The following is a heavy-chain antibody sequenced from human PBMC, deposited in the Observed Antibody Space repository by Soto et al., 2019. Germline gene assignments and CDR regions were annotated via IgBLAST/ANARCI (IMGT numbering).Heavy chain of an antibody. CDR3: ATYGVPDY. J-gene: IGHJ4*02. CDR2: ISDSGDSR. CDR1: GFTFSSYV. D-gene: IGHD4-17*01. V-gene: IGHV3-23*01. Sequence: ESGGGLVQPGGSLRLSCAASGFTFSSYVVSWVRQAPGKGLEWVSSISDSGDSRYYTDSVKGRFTISRDNSKNTLYLQMNSLRAEDTAVYYCATYGVPDYWGQGTLVTVSS.